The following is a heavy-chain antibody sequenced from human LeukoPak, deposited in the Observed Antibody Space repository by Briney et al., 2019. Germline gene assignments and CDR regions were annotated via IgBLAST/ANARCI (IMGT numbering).Heavy chain of an antibody. J-gene: IGHJ4*02. CDR3: ARAGWGGGPFDY. CDR2: IYHSGST. V-gene: IGHV4-30-2*01. D-gene: IGHD3-10*01. Sequence: SQTLSLTCTVSGGSISSGGYYWSWIRQPPGKGLEWIGYIYHSGSTYYNPSLKSRVTISVDTSKNQFSLKLSSVTAADTAVYYCARAGWGGGPFDYWGQGTLVTVSS. CDR1: GGSISSGGYY.